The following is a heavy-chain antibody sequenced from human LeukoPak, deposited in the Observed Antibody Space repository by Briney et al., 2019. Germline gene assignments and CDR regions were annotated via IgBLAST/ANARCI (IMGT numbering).Heavy chain of an antibody. CDR1: GFTFSSYG. CDR3: AKGDSGLLWFGESALIDY. Sequence: PGRYLRLSCAASGFTFSSYGMHWVRQAPGKGLEWVAVISYDGSNKYYADSVKGRFTISRDNSKNTLYLQMNSLRAEDTAVYYCAKGDSGLLWFGESALIDYWGQGTLVTVSS. V-gene: IGHV3-30*18. CDR2: ISYDGSNK. J-gene: IGHJ4*02. D-gene: IGHD3-10*01.